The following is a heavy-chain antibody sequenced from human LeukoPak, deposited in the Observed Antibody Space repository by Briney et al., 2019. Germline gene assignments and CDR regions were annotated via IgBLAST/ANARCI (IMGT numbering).Heavy chain of an antibody. CDR1: GGSLRSHY. Sequence: NPSETLSLTCAVSGGSLRSHYWSWIRQPPGKGLEWIGYIYYSGSTNYNPSLKSRVTISVDTSKNQFSLKLSSVTAADTAVYYCARHSSQSYHALLPDYWGQGTLVTVSS. CDR2: IYYSGST. V-gene: IGHV4-59*08. D-gene: IGHD1-26*01. CDR3: ARHSSQSYHALLPDY. J-gene: IGHJ4*02.